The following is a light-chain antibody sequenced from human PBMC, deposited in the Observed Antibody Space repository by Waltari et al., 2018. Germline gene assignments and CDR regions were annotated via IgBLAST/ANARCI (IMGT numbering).Light chain of an antibody. V-gene: IGKV3-20*01. CDR1: QSVRGT. J-gene: IGKJ1*01. CDR2: GAS. Sequence: EIVLTQSPGTLSLSPGETANLSCRASQSVRGTLAWYQQKPGQAPRLLIYGASIRATGIPDRFSGSGSGTDFSLTITRLEPEDFAVYYCQHYVRLPVTFGQGTRVEIK. CDR3: QHYVRLPVT.